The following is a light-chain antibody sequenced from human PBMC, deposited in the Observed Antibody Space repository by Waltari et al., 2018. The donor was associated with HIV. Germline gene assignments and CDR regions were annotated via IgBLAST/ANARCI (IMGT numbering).Light chain of an antibody. CDR3: QSYDSSLSGNWV. Sequence: QSVLTQPPSVSGAPGPRVTISCTGSSSNLGAGSDVHWYQQLPGTAPKLLIYGNSNRPSGVPDRFSGSKSGTSASLAITGLQAEDEADYYCQSYDSSLSGNWVFGGGTKLTVL. CDR1: SSNLGAGSD. CDR2: GNS. J-gene: IGLJ3*02. V-gene: IGLV1-40*01.